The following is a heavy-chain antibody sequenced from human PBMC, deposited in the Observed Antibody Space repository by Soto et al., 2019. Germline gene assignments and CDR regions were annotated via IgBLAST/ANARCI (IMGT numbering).Heavy chain of an antibody. Sequence: SETLSLTCAVSGASITHYYWNWIRQSPGKGLEWIVSFSSTGSTVYNPSLGSRVTISLDTSKNQFSLTLNSVTAADTAVYYCARVVVTRWIQLWSSFDHWGQGTLVTVSS. J-gene: IGHJ4*02. CDR3: ARVVVTRWIQLWSSFDH. CDR1: GASITHYY. CDR2: FSSTGST. V-gene: IGHV4-59*01. D-gene: IGHD5-18*01.